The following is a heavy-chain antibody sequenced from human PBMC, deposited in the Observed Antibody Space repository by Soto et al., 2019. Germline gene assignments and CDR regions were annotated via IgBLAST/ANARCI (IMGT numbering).Heavy chain of an antibody. Sequence: SETLSLTCTVSGGSISSSSYYWGWIRQPPGKGLEWIGSIYYSGSTYYNPSLKSRVTISVDTSKNQFSLKLSSVTAADTAVYYGAREELGRKAFDIWGQGTMVTVSS. CDR2: IYYSGST. CDR1: GGSISSSSYY. V-gene: IGHV4-39*02. J-gene: IGHJ3*02. CDR3: AREELGRKAFDI. D-gene: IGHD7-27*01.